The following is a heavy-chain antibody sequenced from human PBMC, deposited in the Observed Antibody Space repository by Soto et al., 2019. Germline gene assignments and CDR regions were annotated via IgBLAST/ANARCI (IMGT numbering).Heavy chain of an antibody. J-gene: IGHJ4*02. D-gene: IGHD6-19*01. V-gene: IGHV1-69*05. CDR1: GGTFSSYA. Sequence: GASVKVSCKASGGTFSSYAISWVRQAPGQGLEWMGWIIPIFGTANYAQKFQGRVTITRDTSASAAYMELSSLSSEDTAVYYCARAVAVAADFDYWGQGTLVTVSS. CDR3: ARAVAVAADFDY. CDR2: IIPIFGTA.